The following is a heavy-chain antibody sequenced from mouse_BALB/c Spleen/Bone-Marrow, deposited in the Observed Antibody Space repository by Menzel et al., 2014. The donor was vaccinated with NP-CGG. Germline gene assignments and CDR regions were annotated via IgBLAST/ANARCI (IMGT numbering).Heavy chain of an antibody. CDR3: ARLLYYGYFDS. Sequence: EVKLVESGGGLVQPGRSLKLSCAASGFDFSRYWMSWVRQAPGKGLEWIGEINPDSSTINYTPSLKGKFIISRDNAKNTLHLQMSKVRSEDTALYYCARLLYYGYFDSWGQGTTLTVSS. CDR1: GFDFSRYW. V-gene: IGHV4-1*02. D-gene: IGHD1-1*01. CDR2: INPDSSTI. J-gene: IGHJ2*01.